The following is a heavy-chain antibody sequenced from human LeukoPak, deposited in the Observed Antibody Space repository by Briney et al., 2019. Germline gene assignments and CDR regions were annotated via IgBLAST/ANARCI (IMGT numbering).Heavy chain of an antibody. J-gene: IGHJ2*01. Sequence: SETLSLTCTVSGGSISSYYWSWILQPAGKGLEWIGRIYTSGSTNYNPSLKSRVTMSVDTSKNQFSLKLSSVTAADTALYYCARAGETYGDYRSYWYFDLWGRGTLVTVSS. V-gene: IGHV4-4*07. CDR2: IYTSGST. CDR3: ARAGETYGDYRSYWYFDL. D-gene: IGHD4-17*01. CDR1: GGSISSYY.